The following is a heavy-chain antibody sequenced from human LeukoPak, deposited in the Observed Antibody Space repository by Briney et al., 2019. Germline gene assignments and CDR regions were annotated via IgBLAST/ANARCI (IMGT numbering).Heavy chain of an antibody. Sequence: GGSLRLSXAASGFTFRSYGMHWVRQAPGKGLEWVAFIRYDGSNKYYADSVKGRFTISRDNSKNTLYLQMNSLRAEDTAVYYCAKDNDFWSGYPTYFDYWGQGTLVTVSS. J-gene: IGHJ4*02. CDR1: GFTFRSYG. V-gene: IGHV3-30*02. CDR2: IRYDGSNK. CDR3: AKDNDFWSGYPTYFDY. D-gene: IGHD3-3*01.